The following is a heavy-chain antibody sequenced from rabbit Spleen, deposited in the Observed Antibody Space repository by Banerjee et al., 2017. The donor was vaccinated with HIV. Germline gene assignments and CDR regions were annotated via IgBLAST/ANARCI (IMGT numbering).Heavy chain of an antibody. CDR2: IYTSSGNT. J-gene: IGHJ4*01. V-gene: IGHV1S43*01. Sequence: QSLEESGGGLVKPGGTLTLTCTVSGVDFSNYYYMCWVRQAPGKGLELIACIYTSSGNTWYASWVHGRFTISRSTSLNTVDLKMTSLTAADTATYFCARENHDTYGGADVAWDLWGPGTLVTVS. D-gene: IGHD6-1*01. CDR1: GVDFSNYYY. CDR3: ARENHDTYGGADVAWDL.